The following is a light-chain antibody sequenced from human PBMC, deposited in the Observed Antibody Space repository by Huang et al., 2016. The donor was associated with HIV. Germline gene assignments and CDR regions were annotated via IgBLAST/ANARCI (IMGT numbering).Light chain of an antibody. CDR2: KAS. CDR1: QSISSW. CDR3: QQYNSYSPRT. V-gene: IGKV1-5*03. Sequence: DIQMTQSPFTLSASVGDRVTITCRASQSISSWLAWYQQKPGKAPKLLIYKASSLESGVPSRFSDSGSGTEFTLTISSLQPDDFATYYCQQYNSYSPRTFGQGTKVEIK. J-gene: IGKJ1*01.